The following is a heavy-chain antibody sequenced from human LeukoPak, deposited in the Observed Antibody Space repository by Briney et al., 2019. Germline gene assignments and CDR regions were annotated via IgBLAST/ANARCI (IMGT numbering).Heavy chain of an antibody. CDR2: FDPEDGET. D-gene: IGHD6-13*01. CDR3: ATVSSQFIAAAVPLPDY. Sequence: ASVKVSYKVSGYTLTELSMHWVRQAPGKGLEWMGGFDPEDGETIYAQKFQGRVTMTEDTSTDTAYMELSSLRSEDTAVYYCATVSSQFIAAAVPLPDYWGQGTLVTVSS. V-gene: IGHV1-24*01. J-gene: IGHJ4*02. CDR1: GYTLTELS.